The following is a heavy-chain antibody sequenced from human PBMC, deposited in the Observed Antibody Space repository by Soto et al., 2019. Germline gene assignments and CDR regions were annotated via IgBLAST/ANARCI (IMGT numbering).Heavy chain of an antibody. CDR2: IYYSGST. V-gene: IGHV4-31*03. D-gene: IGHD1-26*01. J-gene: IGHJ6*03. CDR1: GGSISSGGYY. CDR3: ARGLSWAPPYYMDV. Sequence: SETLSLTCTVSGGSISSGGYYWSWIRQHPGKGLEWIGYIYYSGSTYYNPSLKSRVTISVDTSKNQFSLKLSSVTAADTAVYYCARGLSWAPPYYMDVWGKGTTVTV.